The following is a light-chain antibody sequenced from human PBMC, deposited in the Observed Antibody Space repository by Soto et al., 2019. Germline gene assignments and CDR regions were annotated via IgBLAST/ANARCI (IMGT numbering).Light chain of an antibody. CDR3: KQSYSTPWT. V-gene: IGKV1-39*01. CDR2: GAS. Sequence: IQMTQSPSSLSASVGDRVTITCRASQVIRNDLGWYQQKPGKAPKLLIYGASSFQSGVPSRFSGSGSGTDFTLTISSLQPEDFATYYCKQSYSTPWTFGQGTKVDIK. J-gene: IGKJ1*01. CDR1: QVIRND.